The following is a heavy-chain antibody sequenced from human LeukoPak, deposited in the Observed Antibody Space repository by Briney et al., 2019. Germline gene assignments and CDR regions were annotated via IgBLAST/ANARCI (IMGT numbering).Heavy chain of an antibody. CDR1: GYTFTSYG. CDR3: AREPVGELLPYGMDV. J-gene: IGHJ6*02. D-gene: IGHD3-10*01. CDR2: ISAYNGNT. Sequence: APVEPCCTPAGYTFTSYGRRWGRQAPGQGLEWMGWISAYNGNTNYAQKLQGKVTMTTDTSTSTAYMELRSLRSDDTAVYYCAREPVGELLPYGMDVWGQGTTVTVSS. V-gene: IGHV1-18*01.